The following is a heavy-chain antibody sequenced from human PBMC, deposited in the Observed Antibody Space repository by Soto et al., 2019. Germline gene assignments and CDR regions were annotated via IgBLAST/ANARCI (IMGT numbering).Heavy chain of an antibody. CDR3: ARDPGEEGGCFDY. D-gene: IGHD2-21*01. CDR1: GFTFSSYW. J-gene: IGHJ4*02. V-gene: IGHV3-7*01. Sequence: EVQLVESGGGLVQPGGSLRLSCAASGFTFSSYWMSWVRQAPGKGLEWVANIKQDGSEKYYVDSVKGRFTISRDNAKNSLYLQINSLRAEDTAVYYCARDPGEEGGCFDYWGQGTLVTVSS. CDR2: IKQDGSEK.